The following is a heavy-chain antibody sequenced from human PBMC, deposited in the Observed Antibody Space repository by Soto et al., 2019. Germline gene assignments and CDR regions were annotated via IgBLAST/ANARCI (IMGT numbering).Heavy chain of an antibody. J-gene: IGHJ3*02. CDR3: ARDESATDAFDI. CDR2: IYYSGTT. D-gene: IGHD5-12*01. CDR1: GGSISSGGYY. V-gene: IGHV4-31*03. Sequence: QVQLQESGPGLVKPSQTLSLTCTVSGGSISSGGYYWSWIRQNPGKGLVWIGYIYYSGTTNYNPSLKSRLTISVDTSKNQFSLKLNSMTAADTAVYYCARDESATDAFDIWGQGTMVTVSS.